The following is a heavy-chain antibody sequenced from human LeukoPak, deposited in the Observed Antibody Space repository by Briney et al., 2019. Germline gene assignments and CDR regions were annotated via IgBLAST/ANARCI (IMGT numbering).Heavy chain of an antibody. Sequence: GGSLRLSCAASGFTFSSYAMSWVRQAPGKGLEWVSAISGSGGSTYYADSVKGRFTISRDNSKNTLYLQMNSLRAEDTAVYYCAKDHRPYCSSTSCRSNIDYWGQGTLVTVSS. CDR3: AKDHRPYCSSTSCRSNIDY. D-gene: IGHD2-2*01. CDR2: ISGSGGST. J-gene: IGHJ4*02. CDR1: GFTFSSYA. V-gene: IGHV3-23*01.